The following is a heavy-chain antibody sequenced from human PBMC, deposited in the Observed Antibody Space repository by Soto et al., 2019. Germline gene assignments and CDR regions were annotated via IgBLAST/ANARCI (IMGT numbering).Heavy chain of an antibody. D-gene: IGHD3-10*01. CDR2: IWYGGSSK. CDR1: GFTFSSYG. CDR3: ARDCSALLWFRESYRGLGCMDV. J-gene: IGHJ6*02. V-gene: IGHV3-33*01. Sequence: QVQLVESGGGVVQPGRSLRLSCAASGFTFSSYGMHWVRQAPGKGLEWVAVIWYGGSSKYYADSVKGRFTISRDNSKNTLYMQMNSLRAEDTAVYSGARDCSALLWFRESYRGLGCMDVWGQGTTVTVSS.